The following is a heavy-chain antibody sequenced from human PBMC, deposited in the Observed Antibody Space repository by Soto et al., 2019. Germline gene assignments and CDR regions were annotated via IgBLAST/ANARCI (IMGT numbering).Heavy chain of an antibody. CDR1: GGTFSSYA. CDR3: ARIRLQYTLVDAFDI. CDR2: IIPIFGTA. Sequence: SVNVSCKASGGTFSSYAISWVRQAPGQGLEWMGGIIPIFGTANYAQKFQGRVTITADKSTSTAYMELSSLRSEDTAVYYCARIRLQYTLVDAFDIWGQGTMVTVSS. J-gene: IGHJ3*02. V-gene: IGHV1-69*06. D-gene: IGHD4-4*01.